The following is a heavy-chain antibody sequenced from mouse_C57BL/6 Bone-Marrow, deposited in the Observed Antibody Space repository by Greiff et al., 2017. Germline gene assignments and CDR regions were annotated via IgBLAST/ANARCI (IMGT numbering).Heavy chain of an antibody. V-gene: IGHV5-6*01. D-gene: IGHD2-1*01. CDR2: ISSGGSYT. J-gene: IGHJ2*01. Sequence: EVMLVESGGDLVKPGGSLKLSCAASGFTFSSYGMSWVRQTPDKRLEWVATISSGGSYTYYPDSVKGRFTISRDNAKNTLYLQMSSLKSEDTAMYYCARLYYGNLYFDYWGQGTTLTVSS. CDR1: GFTFSSYG. CDR3: ARLYYGNLYFDY.